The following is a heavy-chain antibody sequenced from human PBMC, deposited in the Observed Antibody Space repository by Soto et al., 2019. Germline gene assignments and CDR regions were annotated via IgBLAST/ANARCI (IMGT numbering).Heavy chain of an antibody. CDR1: GYTFTSYA. J-gene: IGHJ4*02. D-gene: IGHD1-1*01. CDR3: ARRVAGWDWNYFDY. Sequence: ASVKVSCKASGYTFTSYAMHWVRQAPGQRLEWMGWINAVNGNTKYSQKFQGRVTIIRDTSESTDYMDLRTLRSEDTAVSYCARRVAGWDWNYFDYWGQGTLVTVSS. V-gene: IGHV1-3*01. CDR2: INAVNGNT.